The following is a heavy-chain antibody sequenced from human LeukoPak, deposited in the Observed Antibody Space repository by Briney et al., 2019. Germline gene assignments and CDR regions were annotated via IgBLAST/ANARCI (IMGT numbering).Heavy chain of an antibody. D-gene: IGHD4-17*01. V-gene: IGHV4-39*01. Sequence: SETLSLTCTVSGGSISSSTYYWGWIRQPPGKGLEWIGRIYYTGSTYYTPSLKSRVTISVETSKNQFSLRLSSVTAADTAVYYCARIGDPRDYYGMDVWGQGTTVTVSS. J-gene: IGHJ6*02. CDR3: ARIGDPRDYYGMDV. CDR2: IYYTGST. CDR1: GGSISSSTYY.